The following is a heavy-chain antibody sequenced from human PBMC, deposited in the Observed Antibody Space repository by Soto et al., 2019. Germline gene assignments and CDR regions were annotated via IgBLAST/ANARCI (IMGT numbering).Heavy chain of an antibody. Sequence: GGSLRLSCAASGFIFSNFAMHWVRHAPGQGLEWVAIIWHDGSNKFYADSVKGRFTISRDDSKTSLYLQMNSLRAEDTALYYCAKDAVYSSCYSPDFALWGHGTMVTV. CDR1: GFIFSNFA. D-gene: IGHD2-15*01. CDR2: IWHDGSNK. CDR3: AKDAVYSSCYSPDFAL. V-gene: IGHV3-30*02. J-gene: IGHJ3*01.